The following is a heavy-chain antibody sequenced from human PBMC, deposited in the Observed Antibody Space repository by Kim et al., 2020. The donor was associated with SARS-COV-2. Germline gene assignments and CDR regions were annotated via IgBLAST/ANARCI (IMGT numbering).Heavy chain of an antibody. CDR1: GYTFTSYA. CDR2: INTNTGNP. Sequence: ASVKVSCKASGYTFTSYAMNWVRQAPGQGLEWMGWINTNTGNPTYAQGFTGRFVFSLDTSVSTAYLQISSLKAEDTAVYYCARGPYYYDSSGYYYEGYYFDYWGQGTLVTVSS. V-gene: IGHV7-4-1*02. D-gene: IGHD3-22*01. J-gene: IGHJ4*02. CDR3: ARGPYYYDSSGYYYEGYYFDY.